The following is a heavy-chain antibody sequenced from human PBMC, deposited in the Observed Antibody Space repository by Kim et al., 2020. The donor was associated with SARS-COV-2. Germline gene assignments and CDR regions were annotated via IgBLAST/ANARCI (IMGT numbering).Heavy chain of an antibody. V-gene: IGHV3-15*01. J-gene: IGHJ4*02. D-gene: IGHD2-2*01. CDR2: IKSKTDGGTT. CDR3: TTGRLGTSLPDY. CDR1: GFTFSNAW. Sequence: GGSLRLSCAASGFTFSNAWMSWVRQAPGKGLEWVGRIKSKTDGGTTDYAAPVKGRFTISRDDSKNTLYLQMNSLKTEDTAVYYCTTGRLGTSLPDYWGQGTLVTVSS.